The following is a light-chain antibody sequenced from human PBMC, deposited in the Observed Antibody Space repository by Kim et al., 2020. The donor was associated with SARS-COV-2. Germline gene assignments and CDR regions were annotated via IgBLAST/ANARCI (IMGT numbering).Light chain of an antibody. Sequence: EVVLTQSPGTLSLSPGERATLSCRASQSLSNNYLAWYQQRPGQAPRLLIYGASNRATGIPDRFSGSGSGADFTLTISRLEPEDFVVYFCQQFNTLPWKFGRGTKVDIK. J-gene: IGKJ1*01. CDR2: GAS. V-gene: IGKV3-20*01. CDR1: QSLSNNY. CDR3: QQFNTLPWK.